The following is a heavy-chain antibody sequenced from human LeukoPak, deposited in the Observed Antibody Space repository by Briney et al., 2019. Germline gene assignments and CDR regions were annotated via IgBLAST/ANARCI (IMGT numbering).Heavy chain of an antibody. Sequence: SETLSLTCTVSGGSISSGDYYWSWIRQPPGKGLEWIGYIYYSGSTYYNPSLKSRVTISVDTSKNQFSLKLSSVTAADTAVYYCARALEIDAFDNWGQGTMVTVSS. CDR1: GGSISSGDYY. J-gene: IGHJ3*02. V-gene: IGHV4-30-4*01. D-gene: IGHD1-1*01. CDR2: IYYSGST. CDR3: ARALEIDAFDN.